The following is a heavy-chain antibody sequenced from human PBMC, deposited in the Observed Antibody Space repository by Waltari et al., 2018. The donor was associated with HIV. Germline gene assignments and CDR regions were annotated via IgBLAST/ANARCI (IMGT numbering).Heavy chain of an antibody. V-gene: IGHV3-48*02. J-gene: IGHJ6*02. CDR1: GFPFSQSA. Sequence: EEQLVEAGGGGVMEPGESLRLPCVGPGFPFSQSAMNWVRQAPGKGLEWIAYISRESTKIQYADSVKGRFTVSRDNAKESLYLQMNSLRDGDTAVYYCARDTLNFYFGLDVWGQGTTVTVSS. D-gene: IGHD3-9*01. CDR2: ISRESTKI. CDR3: ARDTLNFYFGLDV.